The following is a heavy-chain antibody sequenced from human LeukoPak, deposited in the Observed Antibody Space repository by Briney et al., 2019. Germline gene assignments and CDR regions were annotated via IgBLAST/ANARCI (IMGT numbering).Heavy chain of an antibody. J-gene: IGHJ3*02. CDR3: AKSNGYGLVDI. D-gene: IGHD3-10*01. V-gene: IGHV4-38-2*02. CDR1: GYSISSGYF. CDR2: IYYSGST. Sequence: PSETLSLTCTVSGYSISSGYFWGWIRQPPGKGLEWIGSIYYSGSTYYSPSLKSRVTISLDTSRNQFSLKLTSVTAADTAVYYCAKSNGYGLVDIWGQGTMVTVSS.